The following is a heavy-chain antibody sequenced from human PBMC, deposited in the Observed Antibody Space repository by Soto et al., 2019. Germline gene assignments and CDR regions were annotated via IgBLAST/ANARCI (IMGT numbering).Heavy chain of an antibody. CDR1: GFTFSTYS. CDR2: ISSSGSTK. J-gene: IGHJ4*02. CDR3: ARSRYCSGGSCYFDY. Sequence: GGSLRLSCAASGFTFSTYSMNWVRQAPGKGLEWVSYISSSGSTKYHADSVKGRFTISRDNSKNTLYLQMNSLRAEDTAVYYCARSRYCSGGSCYFDYWGQGTLVTVSS. D-gene: IGHD2-15*01. V-gene: IGHV3-48*01.